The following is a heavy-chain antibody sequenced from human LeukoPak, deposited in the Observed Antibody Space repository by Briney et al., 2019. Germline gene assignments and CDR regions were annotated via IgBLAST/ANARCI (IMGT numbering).Heavy chain of an antibody. CDR2: IFHSGST. Sequence: SGTLSLTCAVSGGSISSANWWSWVRQPPGKGLEWIGEIFHSGSTNYNPSLMSRVTVSVDKSKNQFSLRLSSVTAADTAVYYCARGGYYDSSGYYFLGFGYYFDYWGQGTLVTVSS. J-gene: IGHJ4*02. CDR3: ARGGYYDSSGYYFLGFGYYFDY. V-gene: IGHV4-4*02. CDR1: GGSISSANW. D-gene: IGHD3-22*01.